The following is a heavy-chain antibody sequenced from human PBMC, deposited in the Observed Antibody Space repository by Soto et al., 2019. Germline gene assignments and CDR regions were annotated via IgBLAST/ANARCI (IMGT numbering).Heavy chain of an antibody. D-gene: IGHD6-6*01. CDR2: IYYSGST. J-gene: IGHJ5*02. V-gene: IGHV4-39*01. CDR3: ARMNYSSSSRRGLNWFDP. Sequence: VSLTCTVSGGSISSSSYYWGWIRQPPGKGLEWIGSIYYSGSTYYNPSLKSRVTISVDTSKNQFSLKLSSVTAADTAVYYCARMNYSSSSRRGLNWFDPWGQGTLVTVSS. CDR1: GGSISSSSYY.